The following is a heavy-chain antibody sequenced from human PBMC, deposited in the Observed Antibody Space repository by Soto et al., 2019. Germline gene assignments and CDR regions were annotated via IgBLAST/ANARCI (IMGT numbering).Heavy chain of an antibody. CDR2: ISSSSSYI. CDR1: GFTFSSYS. V-gene: IGHV3-21*01. CDR3: ARGLQGADAFDI. Sequence: EVQLVESGGGLVKPGGSLRLSCAASGFTFSSYSMNWVRQAPGKGLEWVSSISSSSSYIYYADSVKGRFTISRANAKNSLYVQMNSLRAEDRAVYYCARGLQGADAFDIWGQGTMVTVSP. J-gene: IGHJ3*02. D-gene: IGHD3-16*01.